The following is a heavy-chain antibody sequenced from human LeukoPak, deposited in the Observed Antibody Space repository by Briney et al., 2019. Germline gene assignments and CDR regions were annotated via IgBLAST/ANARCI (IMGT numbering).Heavy chain of an antibody. J-gene: IGHJ4*02. CDR3: AKGGGSWTSPPGHFDY. CDR2: IRSKANSYAT. CDR1: GFTFSGSV. V-gene: IGHV3-73*01. Sequence: PGGSLRLSCAASGFTFSGSVMHWVRQASGKGLEWVGRIRSKANSYATAYAASVKGRFTISRDNSKNTLYLQMNSLRAEDTAVYYCAKGGGSWTSPPGHFDYWGQGTLVTVSS. D-gene: IGHD2-15*01.